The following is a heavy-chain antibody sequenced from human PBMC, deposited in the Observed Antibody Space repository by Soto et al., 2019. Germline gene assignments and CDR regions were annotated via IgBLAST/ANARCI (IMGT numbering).Heavy chain of an antibody. CDR2: INAGNGNR. J-gene: IGHJ6*02. V-gene: IGHV1-3*01. CDR1: GYTFTSYA. CDR3: ARDTAPSDA. Sequence: QVQLVQSGAEVKKPGASVKVSCKASGYTFTSYAMHWVRQAPGQRLEWMGWINAGNGNRKYSQKFQGRVTITRDTSASIGYMELSSLRSEDTAVYYCARDTAPSDAWGQGTTVTVSS. D-gene: IGHD4-17*01.